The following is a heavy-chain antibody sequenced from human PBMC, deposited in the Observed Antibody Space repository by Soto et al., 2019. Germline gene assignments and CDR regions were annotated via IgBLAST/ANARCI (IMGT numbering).Heavy chain of an antibody. CDR3: ARVVTSSAMFEYDYYYYMDV. J-gene: IGHJ6*03. V-gene: IGHV4-31*03. D-gene: IGHD5-18*01. CDR2: IYYSGST. CDR1: GGSISSGGYY. Sequence: QVQLQESGPGLVKPSQTLSLTCTVSGGSISSGGYYWSWIRQHPGKGLERIGYIYYSGSTYYNPSLKSRVTISVDTSKNQFSLKLSSVTAADTAVYYCARVVTSSAMFEYDYYYYMDVWGKGTTVTVSS.